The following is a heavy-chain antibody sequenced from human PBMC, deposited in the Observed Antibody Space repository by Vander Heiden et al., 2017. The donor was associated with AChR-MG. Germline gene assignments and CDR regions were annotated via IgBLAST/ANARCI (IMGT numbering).Heavy chain of an antibody. Sequence: QVQLVQSGAEVKKPGASVRVSCKASGYTFSGYYMHWVRQAPGQGLEWMGWINPDGGDTKDAQKFQGWVTMTRDTSISTAYMELNRLRSDDTAVYFCAREIIAAAGRYYYYGMDVWGQGTTVTVSS. CDR3: AREIIAAAGRYYYYGMDV. V-gene: IGHV1-2*04. CDR2: INPDGGDT. CDR1: GYTFSGYY. D-gene: IGHD6-13*01. J-gene: IGHJ6*02.